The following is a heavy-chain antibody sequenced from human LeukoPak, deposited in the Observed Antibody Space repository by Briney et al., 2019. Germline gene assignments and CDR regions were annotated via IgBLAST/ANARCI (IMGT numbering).Heavy chain of an antibody. V-gene: IGHV3-64*01. CDR3: ARDGVGAYNWFDP. CDR2: ISSNGDNT. CDR1: GFTFRSYA. J-gene: IGHJ5*02. D-gene: IGHD1-26*01. Sequence: PGGSLRLSCAASGFTFRSYAMYWVRQAPGKGLEYVSAISSNGDNTYYASSVKGRLTTSRDNSKNTLYLQMGSLRAEDMAVYYCARDGVGAYNWFDPWGQGTLVTVSS.